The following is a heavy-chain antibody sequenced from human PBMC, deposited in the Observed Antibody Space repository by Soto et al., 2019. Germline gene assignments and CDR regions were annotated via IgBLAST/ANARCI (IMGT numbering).Heavy chain of an antibody. V-gene: IGHV4-34*01. Sequence: QVQLQQWSAGLLKPSETLSLTCAVYGGSFSGYYWSWIRQPPGKGLEWIGEINHSGSTNYNPSLNSRVTISVDTSKNQFSLKLSSVTAADTAVYYCARGRGLGYCSGGSCYSGYFDYWGQGTLVTVSS. CDR2: INHSGST. D-gene: IGHD2-15*01. CDR1: GGSFSGYY. CDR3: ARGRGLGYCSGGSCYSGYFDY. J-gene: IGHJ4*02.